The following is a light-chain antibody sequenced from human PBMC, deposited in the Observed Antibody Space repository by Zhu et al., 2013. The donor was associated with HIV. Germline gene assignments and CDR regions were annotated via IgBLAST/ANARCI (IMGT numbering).Light chain of an antibody. J-gene: IGKJ4*01. CDR1: QSVSSNY. Sequence: EIVLTQSPGTLSLSPGARATLSCRASQSVSSNYLAWYQQKPGQAPRLLIYGASSRATGIPDRFSGSGSGTDFTLTISRLEPEDFAVYYCQQYGRSLTFGGGTKVEIK. CDR2: GAS. CDR3: QQYGRSLT. V-gene: IGKV3-20*01.